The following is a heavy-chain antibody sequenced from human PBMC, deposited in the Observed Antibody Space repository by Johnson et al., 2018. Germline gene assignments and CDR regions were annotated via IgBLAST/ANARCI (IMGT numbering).Heavy chain of an antibody. V-gene: IGHV3-9*01. Sequence: VQLVQSGGGLVQPGRSLRLSCAASGFTFDDYAMHWVRQAPGKGLEWVSGISWNSGSIGYADSVKGRFTISRDNAKNSLYLQMKSLRAEDTALYYCEKNFGNDDILTGYYYYYYGMDGWGQGTTVTVSS. CDR3: EKNFGNDDILTGYYYYYYGMDG. CDR2: ISWNSGSI. D-gene: IGHD3-9*01. J-gene: IGHJ6*02. CDR1: GFTFDDYA.